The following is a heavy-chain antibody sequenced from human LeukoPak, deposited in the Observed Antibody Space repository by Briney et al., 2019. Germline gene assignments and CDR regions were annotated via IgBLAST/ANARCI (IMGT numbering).Heavy chain of an antibody. CDR1: GGSISSSSYY. CDR3: ARDPAYGGNPFDY. V-gene: IGHV4-39*07. CDR2: IYYSGST. D-gene: IGHD4-23*01. J-gene: IGHJ4*02. Sequence: SETLSLTCTVSGGSISSSSYYWGWIRQPPGKGLEWIGSIYYSGSTYYNPSLKSRVTILVDTSKNQFSLKLSSVTAADTAVYYCARDPAYGGNPFDYWGREPWSPSPQ.